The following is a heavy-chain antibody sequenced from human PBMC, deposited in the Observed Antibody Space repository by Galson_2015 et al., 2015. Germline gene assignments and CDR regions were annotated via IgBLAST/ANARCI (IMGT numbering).Heavy chain of an antibody. CDR1: GFTFSTYS. CDR3: ARGGDFWGAYWGRADY. Sequence: SLRLSCAVSGFTFSTYSMNWVRQAPGKGLEWVSFISSAGSYIHYADSLKGRFTISRDNAKNTLYLQMNNLRAEDTAVYYCARGGDFWGAYWGRADYWGQGTLVTVSS. J-gene: IGHJ4*02. CDR2: ISSAGSYI. D-gene: IGHD3-3*01. V-gene: IGHV3-21*01.